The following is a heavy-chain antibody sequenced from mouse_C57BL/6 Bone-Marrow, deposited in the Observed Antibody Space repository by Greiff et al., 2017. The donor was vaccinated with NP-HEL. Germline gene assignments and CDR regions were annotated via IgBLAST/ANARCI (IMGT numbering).Heavy chain of an antibody. Sequence: EVQLQQSGPELVKPGASVKISCKASGYTFTDYYMNWVKQSHGKSLEWIGDINPNNGGTSYNQKFKGKATLTVDKSSSTAYMELRSLTSEDSAVYYCARCYDGYYGFAYWGQGTLVTVSA. V-gene: IGHV1-26*01. CDR2: INPNNGGT. D-gene: IGHD2-3*01. J-gene: IGHJ3*01. CDR1: GYTFTDYY. CDR3: ARCYDGYYGFAY.